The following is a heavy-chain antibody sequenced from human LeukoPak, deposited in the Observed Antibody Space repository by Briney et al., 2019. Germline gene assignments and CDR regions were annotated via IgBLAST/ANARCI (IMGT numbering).Heavy chain of an antibody. J-gene: IGHJ4*02. CDR2: ISGSGGST. V-gene: IGHV3-23*01. Sequence: GGSLRLSCAASGFTFSSYAMSWVRQAPGKGLEWVSAISGSGGSTYYADSVKGRFTISRDNSKNTLYLQMNSLRAEDTAVYYWAKDPVADYYDSSGPPYYFDYWGQGTLVTVSS. CDR1: GFTFSSYA. D-gene: IGHD3-22*01. CDR3: AKDPVADYYDSSGPPYYFDY.